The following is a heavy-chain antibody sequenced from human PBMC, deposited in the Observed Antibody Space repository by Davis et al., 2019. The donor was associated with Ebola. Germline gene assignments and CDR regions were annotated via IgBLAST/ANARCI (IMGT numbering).Heavy chain of an antibody. J-gene: IGHJ4*02. V-gene: IGHV3-7*03. CDR2: IKQDGVEK. D-gene: IGHD5-18*01. CDR3: TRDGDNLDSYAFAFDY. CDR1: GYTFSNYW. Sequence: PGGSLRLSCAASGYTFSNYWMTWVRQAPGKGLEWVANIKQDGVEKYYVESVKGRFTISRDNAKNSLYLQMNSLRAEDTAVYYCTRDGDNLDSYAFAFDYWGQGTPVTVSS.